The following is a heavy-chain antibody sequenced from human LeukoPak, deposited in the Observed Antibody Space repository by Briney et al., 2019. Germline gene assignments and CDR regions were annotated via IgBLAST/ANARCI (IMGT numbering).Heavy chain of an antibody. CDR3: ARAVPMARGVNYYDY. D-gene: IGHD3-10*01. J-gene: IGHJ4*02. CDR2: IGPTGDT. CDR1: GFTFSSSD. Sequence: GGSLRLSCAASGFTFSSSDMHWVRQATGKGLEWVSAIGPTGDTYYPGSVKGRFTISREDARNSLYLQMNSLRAGDTAVYYCARAVPMARGVNYYDYWGQGTLVTVSS. V-gene: IGHV3-13*01.